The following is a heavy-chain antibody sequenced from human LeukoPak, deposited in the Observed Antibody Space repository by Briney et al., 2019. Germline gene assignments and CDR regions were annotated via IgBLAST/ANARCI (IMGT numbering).Heavy chain of an antibody. J-gene: IGHJ4*02. CDR1: GYTFTSYG. V-gene: IGHV1-18*01. Sequence: GASVKVSCKASGYTFTSYGISWVRQAPGQGLEWMGWISAYNGNTNYAQKLQGRATMTTDTSTSTAYMELRSLRSDDTAVYYCASSYEDYVWGSYRFDYWGQGTLVTVSS. CDR3: ASSYEDYVWGSYRFDY. CDR2: ISAYNGNT. D-gene: IGHD3-16*02.